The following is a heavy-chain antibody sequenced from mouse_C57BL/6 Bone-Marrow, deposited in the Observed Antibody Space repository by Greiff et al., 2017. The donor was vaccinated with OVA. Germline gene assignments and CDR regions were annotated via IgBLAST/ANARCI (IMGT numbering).Heavy chain of an antibody. J-gene: IGHJ2*01. CDR2: ISDGGSYT. CDR1: GFTFSSYA. CDR3: AREPGY. V-gene: IGHV5-4*01. Sequence: EVHLVESGGGLVKPGGSLKLSCAASGFTFSSYAMPWVRQTPEKRLEWVATISDGGSYTYYPDNVKGRFTISRDNAKNNLYLQMSHLKSEDTAMYYCAREPGYWGQGTTLTVSS.